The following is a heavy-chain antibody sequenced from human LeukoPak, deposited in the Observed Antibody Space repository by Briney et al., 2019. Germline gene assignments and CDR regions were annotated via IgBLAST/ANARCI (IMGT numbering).Heavy chain of an antibody. D-gene: IGHD1-7*01. Sequence: PGGSLRLSCAASGFTFTDYHMSWIRQAPGRGLEWVSYISGSGSNIYYADSVKGRFTISRDNAKNSLYLQMSSLRAEDTAVYYCARGRTTDYWGQGTLVTVSS. J-gene: IGHJ4*02. V-gene: IGHV3-11*01. CDR2: ISGSGSNI. CDR3: ARGRTTDY. CDR1: GFTFTDYH.